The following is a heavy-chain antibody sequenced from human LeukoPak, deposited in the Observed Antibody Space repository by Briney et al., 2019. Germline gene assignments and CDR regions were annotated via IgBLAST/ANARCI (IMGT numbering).Heavy chain of an antibody. CDR1: GFTFSSSA. Sequence: GGSLRLSCAASGFTFSSSAMSWVRQAPGKGLEWVSAISNNGGYTYYADSVQGRFTISRDNSKSTLCLQMNSLRAEDTAVYYCARGENNWFDPWGQGTLVTVSS. CDR3: ARGENNWFDP. J-gene: IGHJ5*02. CDR2: ISNNGGYT. D-gene: IGHD3-16*01. V-gene: IGHV3-23*01.